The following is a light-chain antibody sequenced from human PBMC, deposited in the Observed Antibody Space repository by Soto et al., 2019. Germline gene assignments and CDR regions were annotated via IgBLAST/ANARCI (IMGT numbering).Light chain of an antibody. V-gene: IGKV1-39*01. CDR3: QQRYSTPLYT. CDR2: AAS. Sequence: DIQMTQSPSSLSASVGDRVTITCRASQSISSYLNWYPQKPGQAPQLLIYAASSLQSGVPSRFSGILSGTDFTRTIRSLQPEDFATYFCQQRYSTPLYTFGPGTKVDIK. J-gene: IGKJ3*01. CDR1: QSISSY.